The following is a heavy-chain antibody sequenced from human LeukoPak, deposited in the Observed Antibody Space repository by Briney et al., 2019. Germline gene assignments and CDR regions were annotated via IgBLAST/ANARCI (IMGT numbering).Heavy chain of an antibody. CDR2: ISAYNGNT. Sequence: ASVKVSCKASGYTFTSYGISWVRQAPGQGLEWMGWISAYNGNTNYAQKPQGRVTMTTDTSTSTAYMELRSLRSDDTAVYYCARDKCYYDSSPYYYGMDVWGQGTTVTVSS. V-gene: IGHV1-18*01. CDR1: GYTFTSYG. CDR3: ARDKCYYDSSPYYYGMDV. J-gene: IGHJ6*02. D-gene: IGHD3-22*01.